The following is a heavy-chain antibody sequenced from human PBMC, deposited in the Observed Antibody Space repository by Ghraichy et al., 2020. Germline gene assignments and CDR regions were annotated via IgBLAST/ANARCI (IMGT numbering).Heavy chain of an antibody. V-gene: IGHV4-34*01. CDR3: ARLAIFGVVMSNWFDP. CDR1: GGSFSGYY. CDR2: INHSGST. D-gene: IGHD3-3*01. J-gene: IGHJ5*02. Sequence: SETLSLTCAVYGGSFSGYYWSWIRQPPGKGLEWIGEINHSGSTNYNPSLKSRVTISVDTSKNQFSLKLSSVTAADTAVYYCARLAIFGVVMSNWFDPWGQGTLVTVSS.